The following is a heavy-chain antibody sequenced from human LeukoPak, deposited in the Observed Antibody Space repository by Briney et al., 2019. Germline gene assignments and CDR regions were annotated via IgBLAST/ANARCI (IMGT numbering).Heavy chain of an antibody. D-gene: IGHD1-26*01. Sequence: GGSLRLSCAASGFTFSTYWMNWFRQTPGKGLEWVAKIKADGGEKDHVASVKGRFTISRDNAKNSLYLQMNSLRAEDTAVYYCERDPGAYDAFDIWGQGTMVTVSS. J-gene: IGHJ3*02. CDR2: IKADGGEK. CDR3: ERDPGAYDAFDI. CDR1: GFTFSTYW. V-gene: IGHV3-7*01.